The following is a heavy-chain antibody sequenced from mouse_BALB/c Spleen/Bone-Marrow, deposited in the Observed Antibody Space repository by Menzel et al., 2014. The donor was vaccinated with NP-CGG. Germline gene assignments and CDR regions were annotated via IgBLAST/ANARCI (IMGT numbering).Heavy chain of an antibody. CDR2: IDPYNGGT. CDR3: ARSYGYERSWFAY. Sequence: VQLKQSGPELVKPGASVKVSCKASGYVFTSYNMYWVKQSHGKSLEWIGYIDPYNGGTSYNQKFKGKATLTVDKSSSTAYMELRSLTSEDSAVYYCARSYGYERSWFAYWGQGTLVTVSA. V-gene: IGHV1S135*01. D-gene: IGHD2-2*01. CDR1: GYVFTSYN. J-gene: IGHJ3*01.